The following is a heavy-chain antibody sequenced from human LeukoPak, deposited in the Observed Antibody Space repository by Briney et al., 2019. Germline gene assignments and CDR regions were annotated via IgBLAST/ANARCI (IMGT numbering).Heavy chain of an antibody. D-gene: IGHD6-13*01. Sequence: GGSLRLSCAASGFTFSDYWMYWFRQAPGEGLVWVSRMNIDGSSISYADSVKGRFTMSRDNAKNTLYLQMNSLRVEDTAVYYCARAGGGDSRMAYDPWGRGTLVTVSS. CDR3: ARAGGGDSRMAYDP. CDR1: GFTFSDYW. J-gene: IGHJ5*02. V-gene: IGHV3-74*01. CDR2: MNIDGSSI.